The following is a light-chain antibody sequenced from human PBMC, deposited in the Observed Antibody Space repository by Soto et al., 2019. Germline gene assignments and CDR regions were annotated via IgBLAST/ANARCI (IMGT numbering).Light chain of an antibody. CDR3: QQYNNYFWA. J-gene: IGKJ1*01. Sequence: DFQMTQSPSTLSASVGDRVTITCRASQNIRSRLAWYQQKPGKAPKLLILKASSLESGVPSRFSGSGSGTEFTLTISSLQPDDLATYYCQQYNNYFWAFGQGTKVDIK. V-gene: IGKV1-5*03. CDR1: QNIRSR. CDR2: KAS.